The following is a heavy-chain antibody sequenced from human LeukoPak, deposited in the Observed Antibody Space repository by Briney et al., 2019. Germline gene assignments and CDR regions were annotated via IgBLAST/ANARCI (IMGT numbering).Heavy chain of an antibody. V-gene: IGHV3-15*01. CDR2: IKSKTDGGTT. CDR3: TTEDVIQLWSVGFDY. Sequence: PGGSLRLSCAASGFTFSNAWMSWVRQAPGKGLEWVGRIKSKTDGGTTDYAAPVKGRFTISRDDSKNTLYLQMNSLKTEDTAVYYCTTEDVIQLWSVGFDYWGQGTLVTVSS. CDR1: GFTFSNAW. D-gene: IGHD5-18*01. J-gene: IGHJ4*02.